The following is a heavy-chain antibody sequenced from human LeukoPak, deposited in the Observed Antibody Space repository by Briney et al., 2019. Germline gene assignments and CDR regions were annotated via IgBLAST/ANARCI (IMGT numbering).Heavy chain of an antibody. CDR1: GFTFTNYA. D-gene: IGHD4/OR15-4a*01. CDR2: ISYNGGST. V-gene: IGHV3-23*01. J-gene: IGHJ6*04. Sequence: GGSLRLSCAASGFTFTNYAMSWVRQAPGKGLEWVSAISYNGGSTYYSYSVKGRFTISRDNSKNTVYLQMNSLRAEDTAVYYCAKPPNYGAYYYGMDVWGKGTTVTVSS. CDR3: AKPPNYGAYYYGMDV.